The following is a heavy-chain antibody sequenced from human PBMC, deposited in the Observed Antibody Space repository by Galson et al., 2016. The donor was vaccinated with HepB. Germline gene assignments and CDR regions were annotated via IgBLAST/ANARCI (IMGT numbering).Heavy chain of an antibody. V-gene: IGHV3-11*06. D-gene: IGHD6-13*01. CDR2: ISSSGRNS. Sequence: SLRLSCAASGFSFSDFYMNWLRQAPGKGLEWISYISSSGRNSDYADSVKGRFTISRDNSKNSLDLQMDALRVEYTAVYDCARRPQFTFSWQSHYSAMDVWGQGATVSVSS. CDR1: GFSFSDFY. J-gene: IGHJ6*02. CDR3: ARRPQFTFSWQSHYSAMDV.